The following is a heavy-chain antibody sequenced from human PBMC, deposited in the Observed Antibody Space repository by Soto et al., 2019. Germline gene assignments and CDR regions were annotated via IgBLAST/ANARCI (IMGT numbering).Heavy chain of an antibody. CDR2: ISGYNGNT. CDR3: ARDLGGQIVDY. J-gene: IGHJ4*02. D-gene: IGHD1-26*01. CDR1: GYTFTSYG. Sequence: QVQLVQSGAEVKKPGASVKVSCKASGYTFTSYGISWVRQAPGQGLGWMGWISGYNGNTKYAQKLQGRVTMTTDTSTITAHMELRSLRSDDTAVYYCARDLGGQIVDYWGQGTLVTVSS. V-gene: IGHV1-18*01.